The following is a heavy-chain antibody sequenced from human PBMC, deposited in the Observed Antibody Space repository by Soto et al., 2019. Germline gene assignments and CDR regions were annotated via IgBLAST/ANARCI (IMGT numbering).Heavy chain of an antibody. V-gene: IGHV4-31*03. CDR3: AREGGDGVDY. Sequence: SETLSLTCTVSGGSISSGSYYWSWIRQHPGKGLEWIGYIYYSGSTYYNPSLKSRLTISVDTSKNHFSLRLNSVTAADTAVYYCAREGGDGVDYWGQGTLVTVSS. CDR1: GGSISSGSYY. D-gene: IGHD3-16*01. CDR2: IYYSGST. J-gene: IGHJ4*02.